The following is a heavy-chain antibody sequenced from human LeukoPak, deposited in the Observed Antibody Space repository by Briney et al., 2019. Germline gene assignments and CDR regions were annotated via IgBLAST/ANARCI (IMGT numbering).Heavy chain of an antibody. CDR2: IYYSGST. CDR3: ARDRFIDGYNLAYHYGMDV. V-gene: IGHV4-59*01. J-gene: IGHJ6*02. CDR1: GGSISSYY. D-gene: IGHD5-24*01. Sequence: SETLSLTCTVSGGSISSYYWSWIRQPPGKGLEWIGYIYYSGSTNYNPSLKSRVTISVDTSKNQFSLKLSSVTAADTAVYYCARDRFIDGYNLAYHYGMDVWGQGTTVTVSS.